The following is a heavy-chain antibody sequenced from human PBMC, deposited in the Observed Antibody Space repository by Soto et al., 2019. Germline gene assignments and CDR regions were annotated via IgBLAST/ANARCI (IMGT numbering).Heavy chain of an antibody. CDR1: GYTFNIYW. Sequence: EVQLVESGGGLVQPGGSLRLSCAASGYTFNIYWMNWVRQIPGKGLVWVSHIDNDGTATYADSVKGRFTISRDNAKSTVYLQKNSLRDEDTAVYYSAIDLQHGFDFWGQGKMVTVSS. CDR2: IDNDGTA. D-gene: IGHD6-13*01. CDR3: AIDLQHGFDF. V-gene: IGHV3-74*01. J-gene: IGHJ3*01.